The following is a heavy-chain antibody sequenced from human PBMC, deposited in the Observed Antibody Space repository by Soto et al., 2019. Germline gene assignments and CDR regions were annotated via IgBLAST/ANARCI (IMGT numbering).Heavy chain of an antibody. CDR2: IYYSGST. CDR1: GGSISSGGYY. D-gene: IGHD3-22*01. Sequence: SETLSLTCTVSGGSISSGGYYWSWIRQHPGKGLEWIGYIYYSGSTYYNPSLKSRVTISVDTSKNQFSLKLSSVTAADTAVYYCARFYYDSSGYSLGFDYWGQGTLVTVSS. CDR3: ARFYYDSSGYSLGFDY. V-gene: IGHV4-31*03. J-gene: IGHJ4*02.